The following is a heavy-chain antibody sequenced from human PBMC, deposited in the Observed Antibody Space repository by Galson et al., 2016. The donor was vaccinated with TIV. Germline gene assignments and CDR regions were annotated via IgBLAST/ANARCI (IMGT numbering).Heavy chain of an antibody. CDR3: ARGRIAPRVVGYYYYPMDV. V-gene: IGHV4-34*01. CDR1: GGSFSAYY. Sequence: ETLSLTCAVYGGSFSAYYWSWIRQPPGKGLEWIGEVNHGGSTNYNSSLKSRVTISVDTSKSQFSLKLSSVTAADTDVYYCARGRIAPRVVGYYYYPMDVWGQGTTVTVSS. D-gene: IGHD6-6*01. J-gene: IGHJ6*02. CDR2: VNHGGST.